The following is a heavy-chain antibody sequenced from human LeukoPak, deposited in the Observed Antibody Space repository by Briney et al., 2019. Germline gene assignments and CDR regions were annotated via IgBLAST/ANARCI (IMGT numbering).Heavy chain of an antibody. CDR1: GGSIYNDN. CDR2: VHHSGST. V-gene: IGHV4-4*08. D-gene: IGHD2-8*02. Sequence: SETLSLTCTLSGGSIYNDNWSWIRQPPGKGLEWIGYVHHSGSTSYNPSLKSRVTISIATSRNQFSLKLNSVTTADTAVYYCARMDVVDNSALSYWYFFDYWGRGGLVTVSS. CDR3: ARMDVVDNSALSYWYFFDY. J-gene: IGHJ4*02.